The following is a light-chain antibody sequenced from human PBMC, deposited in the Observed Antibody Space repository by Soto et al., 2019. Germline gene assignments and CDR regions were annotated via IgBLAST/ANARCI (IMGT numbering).Light chain of an antibody. CDR1: QSVGTY. V-gene: IGKV3-11*01. Sequence: EIVLTQSPATLSLSPGERATLSCRASQSVGTYFAWYQQKPGQAPRLLIYDSSNRATGIPARFSGSGSGTDFTLTISSLEPEDFAVYYCQQRSDWPFTFDGGTKVEIK. CDR3: QQRSDWPFT. J-gene: IGKJ4*01. CDR2: DSS.